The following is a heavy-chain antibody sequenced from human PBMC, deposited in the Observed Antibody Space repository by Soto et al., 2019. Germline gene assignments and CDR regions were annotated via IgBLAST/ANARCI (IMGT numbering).Heavy chain of an antibody. V-gene: IGHV3-23*01. CDR1: GFTFSSYA. CDR3: AKMTTRPFDY. Sequence: PGGSLRLSCAASGFTFSSYAMSWVRQAPGKGLEWVSGISGSGLSTNYADSVKGRFTTSRDNSKNTLYLQMNSLRAEDTAVYYCAKMTTRPFDYWGQGTLVTVS. CDR2: ISGSGLST. D-gene: IGHD4-17*01. J-gene: IGHJ4*02.